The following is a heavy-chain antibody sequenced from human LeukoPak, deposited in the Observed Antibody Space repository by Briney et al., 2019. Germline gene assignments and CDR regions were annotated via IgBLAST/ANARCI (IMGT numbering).Heavy chain of an antibody. J-gene: IGHJ6*03. CDR2: ITLSSTTI. CDR1: GFTFSNYN. D-gene: IGHD3-22*01. CDR3: AKSGNFQVVITNYYYYYMDV. Sequence: GGSLRLSCAASGFTFSNYNMNWVRQAPGKGLEWVSYITLSSTTIYYADSVKGRFTISRDNSKNTLYLQMNSLRAEDTAVYYCAKSGNFQVVITNYYYYYMDVWGKGTTVTISS. V-gene: IGHV3-48*01.